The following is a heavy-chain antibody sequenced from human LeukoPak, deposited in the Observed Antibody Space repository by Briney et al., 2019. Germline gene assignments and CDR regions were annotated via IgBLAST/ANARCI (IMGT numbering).Heavy chain of an antibody. D-gene: IGHD4-17*01. CDR2: LFSDRRT. CDR1: GFIVSTNY. CDR3: AKDVVIGASYDYGDYIPLPH. Sequence: GGSLRLSCAASGFIVSTNYMTWVRQAPGKGLQWVAILFSDRRTLYADIVKGRFTVSRDNSKNTLYLQMNSLRPEDTAVYYCAKDVVIGASYDYGDYIPLPHWGQGTLVTVSS. V-gene: IGHV3-66*02. J-gene: IGHJ1*01.